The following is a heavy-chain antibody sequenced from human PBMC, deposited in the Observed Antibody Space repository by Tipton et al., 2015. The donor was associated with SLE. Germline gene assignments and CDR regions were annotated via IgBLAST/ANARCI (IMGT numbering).Heavy chain of an antibody. CDR2: IYTSGRT. CDR1: GGSISSGTDY. D-gene: IGHD6-6*01. V-gene: IGHV4-61*09. Sequence: TLSLTCTVSGGSISSGTDYWSWIRQPAGKGLEWIGHIYTSGRTNYNPPLKSRVTISADTSNNQFSLKLSSVTAADTAVYFCARDKYSSSTGVFDIWGQGTMVTVSS. J-gene: IGHJ3*02. CDR3: ARDKYSSSTGVFDI.